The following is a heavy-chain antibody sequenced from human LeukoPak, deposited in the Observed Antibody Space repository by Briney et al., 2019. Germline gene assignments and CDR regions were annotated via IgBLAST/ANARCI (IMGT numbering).Heavy chain of an antibody. CDR1: GFIFRSYW. J-gene: IGHJ4*02. CDR2: IKQDGSEK. CDR3: ALSRTLDY. V-gene: IGHV3-7*01. Sequence: GGSLRLSCAASGFIFRSYWLSWVRQAPGKGLEGVANIKQDGSEKYYVDSVKDRFTISRDNAKNSLYVQMNSLRAEDTAVYYCALSRTLDYWGQGTLVTVSS.